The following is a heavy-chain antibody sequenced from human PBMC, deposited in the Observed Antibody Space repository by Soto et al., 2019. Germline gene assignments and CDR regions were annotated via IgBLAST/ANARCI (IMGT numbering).Heavy chain of an antibody. V-gene: IGHV1-8*01. Sequence: QVQLVQSGAEVKKPGASVKVSCKASGYTFTSYDINWVRQATGQGLEWMGWMNPNSGNTGYPQKFQGRVTMTWNTSISTAYMELGSLRLEEPAVYYCARSPPRVERNNYAGGWFDPWGQGTLVTVSS. J-gene: IGHJ5*02. CDR2: MNPNSGNT. CDR3: ARSPPRVERNNYAGGWFDP. CDR1: GYTFTSYD. D-gene: IGHD4-4*01.